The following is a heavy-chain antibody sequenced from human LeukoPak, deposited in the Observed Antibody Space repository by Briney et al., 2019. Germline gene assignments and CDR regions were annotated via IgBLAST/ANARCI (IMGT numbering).Heavy chain of an antibody. D-gene: IGHD3-10*01. CDR3: AREGYGELRRGMDV. CDR1: GFTFSSYG. Sequence: GGSLRLSCAASGFTFSSYGMHWVRQAPGKGLEWVAVISYDGSNKYYADYVKGRFTISRDNSKNTLYLQMNSPRAEDTAVYYRAREGYGELRRGMDVWGQGTTVTVSS. CDR2: ISYDGSNK. J-gene: IGHJ6*02. V-gene: IGHV3-30*03.